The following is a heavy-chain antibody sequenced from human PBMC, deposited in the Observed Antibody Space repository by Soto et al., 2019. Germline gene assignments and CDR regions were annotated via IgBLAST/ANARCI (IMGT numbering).Heavy chain of an antibody. V-gene: IGHV4-30-2*01. D-gene: IGHD7-27*01. CDR1: GGSISSGGYS. J-gene: IGHJ5*02. CDR3: ARGLTGRTRLDP. Sequence: SETLSLTCAVSGGSISSGGYSWSWIRQPPGKGLEWIGYIYHSGSTYYNPSLKSRVTISVDRSKNQFSLKLSSVTAADTAVYYCARGLTGRTRLDPWGQGTLVTVSS. CDR2: IYHSGST.